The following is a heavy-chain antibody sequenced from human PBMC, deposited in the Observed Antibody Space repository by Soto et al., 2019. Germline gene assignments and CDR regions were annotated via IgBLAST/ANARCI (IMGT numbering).Heavy chain of an antibody. J-gene: IGHJ5*02. CDR1: DSSVSSSYW. CDR2: ISYNGDT. D-gene: IGHD1-1*01. V-gene: IGHV4-28*01. CDR3: ARILGPGTQGWFDP. Sequence: SETLSLTCAVSDSSVSSSYWWGWIRQPPGKGLEWVGYISYNGDTYSNPSLKRRVSMSVDASKNHFSLKLDSVTAIDPATYYCARILGPGTQGWFDPLGQGTLVTVSS.